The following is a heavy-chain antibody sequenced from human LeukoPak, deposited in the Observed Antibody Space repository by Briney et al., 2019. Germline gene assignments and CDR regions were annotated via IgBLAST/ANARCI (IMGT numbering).Heavy chain of an antibody. V-gene: IGHV4-61*01. CDR1: GGSVNSQNYY. J-gene: IGHJ3*02. Sequence: PSETLSLTCTVSGGSVNSQNYYWNWIRQPPGKGLEWIGYIYNNVRTNYNPSLKSRVTISVDTSKNQFSLKLSSVTAADTAVYYCARDAPRIDAFDIWGQGTMVTVSS. CDR3: ARDAPRIDAFDI. D-gene: IGHD2-15*01. CDR2: IYNNVRT.